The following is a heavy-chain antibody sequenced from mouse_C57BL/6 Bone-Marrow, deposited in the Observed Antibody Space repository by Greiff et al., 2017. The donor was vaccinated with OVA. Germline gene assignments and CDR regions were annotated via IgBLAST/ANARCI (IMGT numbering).Heavy chain of an antibody. Sequence: QVQLQQPGAELVKPGASVKLSCKASGYTFTSYWMQWVKQSPGQGLEWIGEIDPSDSDTNYNQKFKGKATLTVDTSSSTAYMQLSSLTSEESAVFDYERARGYYSTCDAFDDRGQGTTVTVAS. V-gene: IGHV1-50*01. CDR1: GYTFTSYW. D-gene: IGHD2-5*01. J-gene: IGHJ2*01. CDR2: IDPSDSDT. CDR3: ERARGYYSTCDAFDD.